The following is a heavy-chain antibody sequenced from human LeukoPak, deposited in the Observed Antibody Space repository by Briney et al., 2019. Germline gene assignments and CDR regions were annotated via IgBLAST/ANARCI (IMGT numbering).Heavy chain of an antibody. CDR3: ATTTVPKGGLYYYYGMDV. J-gene: IGHJ6*02. V-gene: IGHV1-18*01. Sequence: ASVKVSCKASGYTFTNYGISWVRQAPGQGLEWMGWISAYNGNTNYAQKLQGRVTMTTDTSTSTAYMELRSLRSDDTAVYYCATTTVPKGGLYYYYGMDVWGQGTTVTVSS. D-gene: IGHD4-17*01. CDR1: GYTFTNYG. CDR2: ISAYNGNT.